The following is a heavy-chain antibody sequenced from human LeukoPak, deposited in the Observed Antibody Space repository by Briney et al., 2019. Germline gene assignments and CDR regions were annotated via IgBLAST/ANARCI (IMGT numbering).Heavy chain of an antibody. CDR1: GGSISSGGYY. CDR2: IYYSGST. CDR3: ARGSIGYSYGRPSSLGMDV. Sequence: PSETLSLTCTVSGGSISSGGYYWSWIRQHPGKGLEWIGYIYYSGSTYYNPSLKSRVTISVDTSKNQFSLKLSSVTAADTAVYYCARGSIGYSYGRPSSLGMDVWGQGTTVTVSS. V-gene: IGHV4-31*03. D-gene: IGHD5-18*01. J-gene: IGHJ6*02.